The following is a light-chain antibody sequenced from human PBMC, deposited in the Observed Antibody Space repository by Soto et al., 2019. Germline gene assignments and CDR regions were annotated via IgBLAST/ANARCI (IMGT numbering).Light chain of an antibody. CDR3: MQGRHWPIT. CDR1: QSLVYNEANTY. J-gene: IGKJ5*01. V-gene: IGKV2-30*01. Sequence: DVVMTQSPLSLPVTLGQPASISCRSSQSLVYNEANTYLNWFHQRPGQSPRRLIYGVSNRDSGVPGGFSGSGSGNDLTRRISRVEDENVGGYYCMQGRHWPITCGQGTRLEIK. CDR2: GVS.